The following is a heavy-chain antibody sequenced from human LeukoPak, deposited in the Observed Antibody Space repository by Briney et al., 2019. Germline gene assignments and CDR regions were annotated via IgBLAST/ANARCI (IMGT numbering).Heavy chain of an antibody. CDR3: ARARIAVAGEIDY. D-gene: IGHD6-19*01. Sequence: GSLRLSCAASGFTFSSYWMSWVRQAPGKGLEWVANIKQDGSEKYYVDSVKGRFTISRDNAKNSLYLQMNSLRAEDTAVYYCARARIAVAGEIDYWGQGTLVTVSS. J-gene: IGHJ4*02. CDR2: IKQDGSEK. V-gene: IGHV3-7*01. CDR1: GFTFSSYW.